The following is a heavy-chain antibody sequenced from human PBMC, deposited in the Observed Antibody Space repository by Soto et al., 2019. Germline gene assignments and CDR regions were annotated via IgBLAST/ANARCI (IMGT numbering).Heavy chain of an antibody. Sequence: PGGSLRLSCAASGFTFSSYGMHWVRQAPGKGLEWVAVISYDGSNKYYADSVKGRFTISRDNSKNTLYLQMNSLRAEDTAVYYCAKWAYYYHSRARGSFNYFDYWGQGTLVTVSS. CDR1: GFTFSSYG. CDR3: AKWAYYYHSRARGSFNYFDY. V-gene: IGHV3-30*18. J-gene: IGHJ4*02. CDR2: ISYDGSNK. D-gene: IGHD3-22*01.